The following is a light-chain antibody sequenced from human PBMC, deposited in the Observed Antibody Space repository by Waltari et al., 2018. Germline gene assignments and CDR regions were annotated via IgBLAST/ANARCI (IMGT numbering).Light chain of an antibody. CDR2: VNSDGSH. CDR1: SGHRNYA. V-gene: IGLV4-69*01. CDR3: QTGGFGIWV. Sequence: QLLLTQSPSASASLGASVKLTCTVRSGHRNYAIAWHQQHPHKGPRYLMKVNSDGSHIKGDGIPDRFSGSSSGAERYLTISSLQSEDEADYYCQTGGFGIWVFGGGTKLTVL. J-gene: IGLJ3*02.